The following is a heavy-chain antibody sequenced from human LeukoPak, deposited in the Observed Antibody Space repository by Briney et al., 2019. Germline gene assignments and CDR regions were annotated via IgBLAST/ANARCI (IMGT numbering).Heavy chain of an antibody. V-gene: IGHV1-2*02. CDR3: ASVGRYGDFFDY. D-gene: IGHD4-17*01. CDR2: INPNSGGT. CDR1: GYTFTGYY. Sequence: ASVKVSCKASGYTFTGYYMHWVRQAPGQGLEWMGWINPNSGGTNYALKFQGRVTMTRDTSISTAYMELSRLRSDDTAVYYCASVGRYGDFFDYWGQGTLVTVSS. J-gene: IGHJ4*02.